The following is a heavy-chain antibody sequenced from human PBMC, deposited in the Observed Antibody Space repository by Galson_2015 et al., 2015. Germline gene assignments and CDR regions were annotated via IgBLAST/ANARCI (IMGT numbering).Heavy chain of an antibody. CDR1: GFTFSDYY. V-gene: IGHV3-11*06. CDR3: ARCGGAAWKPLYGMDV. D-gene: IGHD3-16*01. Sequence: SLRLSCAASGFTFSDYYMSWLRQAPGKGLEWVSYISSSSYTNYADSVKGRFTISRDNAKNSLYLQMNSLRAEDTAVYYCARCGGAAWKPLYGMDVWGQGTTVTVSS. J-gene: IGHJ6*02. CDR2: ISSSSYT.